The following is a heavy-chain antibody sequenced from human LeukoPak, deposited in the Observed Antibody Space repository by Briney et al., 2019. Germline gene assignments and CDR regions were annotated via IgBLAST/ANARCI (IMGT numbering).Heavy chain of an antibody. CDR1: GGTFSSYA. Sequence: RASVKISCKASGGTFSSYAISWVRQAPGQGLEWMGGIIPIFGTANYAQKFQGRVTITADKSTSTAYMELSSLRSEDTAVYYCARGPIIAVAGTTHWYFDLWGRGTLVTVSS. V-gene: IGHV1-69*06. CDR2: IIPIFGTA. D-gene: IGHD6-19*01. CDR3: ARGPIIAVAGTTHWYFDL. J-gene: IGHJ2*01.